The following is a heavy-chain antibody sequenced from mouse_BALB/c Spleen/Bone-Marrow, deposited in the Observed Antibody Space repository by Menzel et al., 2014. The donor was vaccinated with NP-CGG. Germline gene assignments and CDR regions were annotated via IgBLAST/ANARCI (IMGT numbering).Heavy chain of an antibody. J-gene: IGHJ3*01. Sequence: EVKLVESGGGLVQPGGSLKLSCAASGFDFSRYWMSWVRQAPGKGLEWIGEINQDSSTINYTPSLKDKFIISRDNAKNTLYLQMSKVRSEDTALYYCARLGYYGWFAFWGQGTLVTVSA. CDR2: INQDSSTI. D-gene: IGHD2-3*01. CDR3: ARLGYYGWFAF. V-gene: IGHV4-1*02. CDR1: GFDFSRYW.